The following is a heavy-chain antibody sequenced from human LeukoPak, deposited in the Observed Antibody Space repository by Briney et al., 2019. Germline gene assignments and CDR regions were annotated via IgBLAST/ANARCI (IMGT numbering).Heavy chain of an antibody. D-gene: IGHD2-2*02. Sequence: GGSLRLSCAASGFTLDDYAMHWVRQAPGKGLEWVSGISWNSGSIGYADSGKGRFTISRDNAKNSLSLKMNSLRAEDTALYYCAKGYCSSTSCYTYFDYWGQGTLVTVSS. CDR3: AKGYCSSTSCYTYFDY. CDR1: GFTLDDYA. J-gene: IGHJ4*02. CDR2: ISWNSGSI. V-gene: IGHV3-9*01.